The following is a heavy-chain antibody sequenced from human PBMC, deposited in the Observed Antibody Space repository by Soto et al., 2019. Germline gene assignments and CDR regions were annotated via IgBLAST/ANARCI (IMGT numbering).Heavy chain of an antibody. Sequence: QMQLVQSGAEVKKPGSSVKVSCKASGGTFSSYAISWVRQAPGQVLEWLGEIIPIFGTTKYAQNLQGRVTLTADKSTSTASMELSSLGSEDTAVYYCAREGRVTTVQAVIRSGMDVWGQGTTVTVSS. D-gene: IGHD3-10*01. CDR3: AREGRVTTVQAVIRSGMDV. J-gene: IGHJ6*02. CDR1: GGTFSSYA. V-gene: IGHV1-69*06. CDR2: IIPIFGTT.